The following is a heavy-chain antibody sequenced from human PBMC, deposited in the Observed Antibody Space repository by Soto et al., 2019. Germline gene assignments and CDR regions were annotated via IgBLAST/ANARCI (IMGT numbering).Heavy chain of an antibody. D-gene: IGHD3-10*01. J-gene: IGHJ4*02. CDR1: GGSISSGGYS. V-gene: IGHV4-30-2*01. CDR3: ARGVSGDFDY. CDR2: IYHSGST. Sequence: SETLSLTCAVSGGSISSGGYSWSWIRQPPGKGLEWIGYIYHSGSTYYNPSLKSRVTISVDRSKNQFSLKLSSVTAADTAVYYCARGVSGDFDYWGQGTLVTVSS.